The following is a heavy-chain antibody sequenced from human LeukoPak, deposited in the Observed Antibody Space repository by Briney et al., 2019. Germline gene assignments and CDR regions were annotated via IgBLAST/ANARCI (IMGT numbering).Heavy chain of an antibody. V-gene: IGHV1-2*02. Sequence: GASVKVSCKASGYTFTGYYMHWVRQAPGQGLEWMGWINPNGGGTNYAQKFQGRVTMTRDTSISTVYLELSRLRSEDTAVYYCARVYYYDSSGYYYWGQGTLVTVSS. J-gene: IGHJ4*02. CDR3: ARVYYYDSSGYYY. D-gene: IGHD3-22*01. CDR2: INPNGGGT. CDR1: GYTFTGYY.